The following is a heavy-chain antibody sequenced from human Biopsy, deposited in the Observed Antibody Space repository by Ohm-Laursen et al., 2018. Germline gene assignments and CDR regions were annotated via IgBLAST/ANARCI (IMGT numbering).Heavy chain of an antibody. J-gene: IGHJ4*02. D-gene: IGHD3-3*01. CDR2: ISNSGTT. Sequence: TLSLTCILSGASVRSHFLTWIRQPPGKGLQWIGSISNSGTTKSSPSLKSRVNISLHTSKNQLSLKLTSVTAADTAVYYCARLSTLFGVADFTDDWGQGTLVTVSS. CDR1: GASVRSHF. CDR3: ARLSTLFGVADFTDD. V-gene: IGHV4-59*08.